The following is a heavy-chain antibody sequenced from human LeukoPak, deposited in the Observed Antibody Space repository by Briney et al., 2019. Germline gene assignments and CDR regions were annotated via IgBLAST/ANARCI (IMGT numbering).Heavy chain of an antibody. CDR3: ARDGSFGLGPIDY. CDR1: DYTLSTYG. J-gene: IGHJ4*02. CDR2: ISVYNGNT. Sequence: ASVTVSFTASDYTLSTYGISWVRQAPGQGLEWMGWISVYNGNTNYAQKLQGRVTMTTDTSTSTAYMELRSLRSDDTAVYYCARDGSFGLGPIDYWGQGTLVTVSS. D-gene: IGHD3-16*01. V-gene: IGHV1-18*01.